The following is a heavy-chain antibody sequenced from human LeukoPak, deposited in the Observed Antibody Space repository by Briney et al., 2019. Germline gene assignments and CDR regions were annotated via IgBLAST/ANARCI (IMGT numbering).Heavy chain of an antibody. Sequence: SGPTLINPTATLTLTFTFSGFSCSTRGVGVGWIRQPPVKALEWLALIYWDDDKRYSPSVMDRISITKDTSKNQVVLTMTDIDPVDTATYYCAHRRPYSSRIRYWGQGALVTVSS. V-gene: IGHV2-5*02. CDR3: AHRRPYSSRIRY. J-gene: IGHJ4*02. D-gene: IGHD6-13*01. CDR2: IYWDDDK. CDR1: GFSCSTRGVG.